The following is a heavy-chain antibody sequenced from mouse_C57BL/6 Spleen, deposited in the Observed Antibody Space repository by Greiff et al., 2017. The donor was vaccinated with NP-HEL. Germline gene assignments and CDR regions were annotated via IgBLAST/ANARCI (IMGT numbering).Heavy chain of an antibody. CDR2: ISSGSSTI. J-gene: IGHJ1*03. D-gene: IGHD2-5*01. Sequence: EVKLVESGGGLVKPGGSLKLSCAASGFTFSDYGMHWVRQAPEKGLEWVAYISSGSSTIYYADTVKGRFTNSRDNAKNTLFLQMTSLRSEDTAMYYCASHSKRYWYFDVWGTGTTVTVSS. CDR3: ASHSKRYWYFDV. V-gene: IGHV5-17*01. CDR1: GFTFSDYG.